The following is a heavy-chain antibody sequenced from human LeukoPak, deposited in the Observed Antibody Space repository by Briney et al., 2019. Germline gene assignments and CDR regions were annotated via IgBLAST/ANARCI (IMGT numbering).Heavy chain of an antibody. D-gene: IGHD3/OR15-3a*01. CDR2: INHNGNVN. Sequence: GGSLRLSCAASGFTFSSYWMNWARQAPGKGLEWVASINHNGNVNYYVDSVKGRFTISRDNAKNSLYLQMSNLRAEDTAVYFCARGGGLDVWGLGTLVPVSS. CDR1: GFTFSSYW. V-gene: IGHV3-7*03. J-gene: IGHJ4*02. CDR3: ARGGGLDV.